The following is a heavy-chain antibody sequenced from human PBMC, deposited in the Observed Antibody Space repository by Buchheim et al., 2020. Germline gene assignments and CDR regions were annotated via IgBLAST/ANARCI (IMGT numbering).Heavy chain of an antibody. J-gene: IGHJ4*02. CDR3: ARTTGVPRGRYFDY. D-gene: IGHD2-2*01. CDR2: IDWDDDK. CDR1: GFSLTTTGMC. Sequence: QVTLRESGPALVKPTQTLTLTCTFSGFSLTTTGMCVSWIRQPPGKALEWLARIDWDDDKFYSTSLETRLAVSKDTSKNQVVLTMTNMDPEDTATYYCARTTGVPRGRYFDYWGQGTL. V-gene: IGHV2-70*17.